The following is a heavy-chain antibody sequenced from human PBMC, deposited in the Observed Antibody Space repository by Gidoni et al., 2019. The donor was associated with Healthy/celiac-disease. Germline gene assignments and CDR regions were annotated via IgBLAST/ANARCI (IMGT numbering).Heavy chain of an antibody. CDR2: IIPILGIA. Sequence: QVQLVQSGAEVKKPGSSVKFSCKASGGTFSSYAISWVRQSPGQGLEWMGRIIPILGIANYAQKFQGRVTITADKSTSTAYMELSSLRSEDTAVYYCARGYSSGWYADFDYWGQGTLVTVSS. J-gene: IGHJ4*02. D-gene: IGHD6-19*01. V-gene: IGHV1-69*04. CDR1: GGTFSSYA. CDR3: ARGYSSGWYADFDY.